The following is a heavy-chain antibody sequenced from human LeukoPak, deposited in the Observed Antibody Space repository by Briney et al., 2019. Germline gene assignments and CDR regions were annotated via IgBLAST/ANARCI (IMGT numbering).Heavy chain of an antibody. D-gene: IGHD3-22*01. CDR3: TEGYDSSDSSGY. V-gene: IGHV1-69*13. Sequence: SVKVSCKASGGTFISYAISWVRQAPGQGLEWMGGIIPIFGTANYAQKFQGRVTITADESTSTAYMELSSLRSEDTAVYYCTEGYDSSDSSGYWGQGTLITVSS. CDR1: GGTFISYA. CDR2: IIPIFGTA. J-gene: IGHJ4*02.